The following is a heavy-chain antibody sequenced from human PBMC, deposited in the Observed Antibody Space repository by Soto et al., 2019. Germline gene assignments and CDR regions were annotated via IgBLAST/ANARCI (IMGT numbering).Heavy chain of an antibody. CDR2: IIPIFGTA. CDR3: ARGSGYYGSGSYRYYYGMDV. J-gene: IGHJ6*02. D-gene: IGHD3-10*01. CDR1: GGTFSSYA. V-gene: IGHV1-69*13. Sequence: ASVKVSCKASGGTFSSYAISWVRQAPGQGLEWMGGIIPIFGTANYAQRFQGRVTITADESTSTAYMELSSLRSEDTAVYYCARGSGYYGSGSYRYYYGMDVWGQGTTVTVSS.